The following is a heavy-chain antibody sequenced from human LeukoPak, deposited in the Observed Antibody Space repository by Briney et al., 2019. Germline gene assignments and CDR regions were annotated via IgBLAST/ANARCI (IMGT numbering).Heavy chain of an antibody. CDR3: AKSGGLSGSGRLAMDV. Sequence: PGESLRLSCAASGFTFSTYAMSWVRLAPGKGLEWVSGISGSGGSTYYADSVKGRFTSSRDNSNNTLYVQMNSLRVEDTAVYYCAKSGGLSGSGRLAMDVWGQGTTVTVSS. CDR2: ISGSGGST. J-gene: IGHJ6*02. D-gene: IGHD3-10*01. V-gene: IGHV3-23*01. CDR1: GFTFSTYA.